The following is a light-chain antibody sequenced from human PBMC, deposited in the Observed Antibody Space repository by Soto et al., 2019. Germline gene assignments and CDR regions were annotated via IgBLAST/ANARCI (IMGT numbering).Light chain of an antibody. CDR3: QQYYTTPYT. Sequence: EIVLTQSPGTLSLSPGERATLSCRASQSVSSSYLAWYQQKPGQAPRLLIYGASSRATGIPDRFSGSGSGTDFTLTISRLEPEDFAVYYCQQYYTTPYTFGQGTKLEFK. CDR1: QSVSSSY. V-gene: IGKV3-20*01. CDR2: GAS. J-gene: IGKJ2*01.